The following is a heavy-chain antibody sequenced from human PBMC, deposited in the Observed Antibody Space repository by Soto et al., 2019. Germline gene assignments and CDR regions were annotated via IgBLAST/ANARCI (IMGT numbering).Heavy chain of an antibody. J-gene: IGHJ5*02. D-gene: IGHD4-17*01. CDR2: ISAYNGNT. CDR1: GYTFTSYG. Sequence: RASVKVSCKASGYTFTSYGISWVRQAPGQGLEWMGWISAYNGNTNYAQKLQGRVTMTTDTSTSTAYMELRSLRSDDTAVYYCARAETTVTTTWFDPWGQGTLVTVSS. V-gene: IGHV1-18*01. CDR3: ARAETTVTTTWFDP.